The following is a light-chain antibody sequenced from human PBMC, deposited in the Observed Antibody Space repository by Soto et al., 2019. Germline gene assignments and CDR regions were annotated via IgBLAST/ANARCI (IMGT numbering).Light chain of an antibody. Sequence: QSVLTQPPSASGTPGQRVTISCSGSSSNIGSNTVNWYQQLPGTAPKLLIYSNNQRPSGVPDRFSGSKSGTSASLAISGLQSEDEADYSCAAWDDSLNGFYVFGTGTQLTVL. CDR1: SSNIGSNT. J-gene: IGLJ1*01. CDR2: SNN. V-gene: IGLV1-44*01. CDR3: AAWDDSLNGFYV.